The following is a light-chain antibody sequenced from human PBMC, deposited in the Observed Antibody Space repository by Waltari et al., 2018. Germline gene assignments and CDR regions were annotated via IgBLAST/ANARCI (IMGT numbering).Light chain of an antibody. CDR1: QSLLYNSNDKNY. V-gene: IGKV4-1*01. J-gene: IGKJ1*01. CDR2: WAS. Sequence: DIVMTQSPDSLAVSLGERVTINCKSSQSLLYNSNDKNYLAWYQQKPGQPPKLLFYWASTRHSGVPDRFSGSGSATDFTLTIGSLQAEDVAVYYCQQYYGRRTFGQGTRVEIK. CDR3: QQYYGRRT.